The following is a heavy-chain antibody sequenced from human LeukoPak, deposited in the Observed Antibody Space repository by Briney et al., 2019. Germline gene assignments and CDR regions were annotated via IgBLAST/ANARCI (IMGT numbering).Heavy chain of an antibody. D-gene: IGHD3-9*01. J-gene: IGHJ3*02. Sequence: GGSLRLSCAASGFTVSSNYMSWVRQAPGKGLEWVSVIYSGGSTYYADSVKGRFTISRDNPKNTLYLQMNSLRAGDTAVYYCAKAMYYDILTGHYGAFDIWGQGTMVTVSS. V-gene: IGHV3-53*01. CDR1: GFTVSSNY. CDR3: AKAMYYDILTGHYGAFDI. CDR2: IYSGGST.